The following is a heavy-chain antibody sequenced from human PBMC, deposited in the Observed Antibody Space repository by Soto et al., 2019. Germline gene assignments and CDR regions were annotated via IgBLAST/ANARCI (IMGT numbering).Heavy chain of an antibody. CDR3: VRGGRRGLFDP. Sequence: GGSLRLSCAGSGFTFGDSYMSWIRQAPGKGLEWLSYISPGSRYPAYADSVKGRFTISRDNAKRTLYLQMISLTAEDTAIYYCVRGGRRGLFDPWGQGTMVTVSS. V-gene: IGHV3-11*06. J-gene: IGHJ5*02. CDR2: ISPGSRYP. CDR1: GFTFGDSY.